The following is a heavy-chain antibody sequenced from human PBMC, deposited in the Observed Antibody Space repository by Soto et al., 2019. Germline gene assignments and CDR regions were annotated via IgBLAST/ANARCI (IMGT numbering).Heavy chain of an antibody. V-gene: IGHV4-4*07. D-gene: IGHD2-15*01. Sequence: QVQLQESGPGLVKPSETLSLTCTVSGGSISSYYWSWIRQPAGKGLEWIGRIYTSGSTNYNPTLKSRVTMSVDTSKNEISLKLSSVTAADTAVYYCARDWGWGTGYCSGGSCYSGYYFDYWGQGTLVTVSS. CDR1: GGSISSYY. CDR3: ARDWGWGTGYCSGGSCYSGYYFDY. CDR2: IYTSGST. J-gene: IGHJ4*02.